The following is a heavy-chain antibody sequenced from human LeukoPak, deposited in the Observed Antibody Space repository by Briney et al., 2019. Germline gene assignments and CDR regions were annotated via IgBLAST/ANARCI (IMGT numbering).Heavy chain of an antibody. CDR2: IIPILGIA. D-gene: IGHD4-17*01. CDR1: GGTFSSYT. CDR3: ATLAFYGDYGRELDY. V-gene: IGHV1-69*02. Sequence: ASVKVSCKASGGTFSSYTISWVRQAPGQGLEWMGRIIPILGIANYAQKFQGRVTITADKSTSTAYMELSSLRSGGTAVYYCATLAFYGDYGRELDYWGQGTLVTVSS. J-gene: IGHJ4*02.